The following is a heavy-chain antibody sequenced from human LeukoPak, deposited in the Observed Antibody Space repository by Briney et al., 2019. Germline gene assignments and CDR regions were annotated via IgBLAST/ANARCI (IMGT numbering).Heavy chain of an antibody. CDR3: ARWGDILTPRNAFDI. CDR2: IWYDGSNK. J-gene: IGHJ3*02. D-gene: IGHD3-9*01. CDR1: GFTFSSYG. V-gene: IGHV3-33*01. Sequence: GGSLRLSCAASGFTFSSYGMHWVRQAPGKGLEWVAVIWYDGSNKYYADSVKGRFTISRDNSKNTLYLQMNSLRAEDTAVYYCARWGDILTPRNAFDIWGQGTMVTVSS.